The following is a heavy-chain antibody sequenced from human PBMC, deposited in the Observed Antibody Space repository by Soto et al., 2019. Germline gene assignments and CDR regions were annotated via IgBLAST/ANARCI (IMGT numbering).Heavy chain of an antibody. D-gene: IGHD2-15*01. CDR3: AREGGRYCTGGSCQVDY. CDR1: GGYISSSSYY. V-gene: IGHV4-39*02. J-gene: IGHJ4*02. Sequence: SETLSLTCTVSGGYISSSSYYWGWIRQPPGKGLEWIGSIYYSGNTYYTPSLKSRVTISVDTSKNQFSLKLSSVTAADTAVYYCAREGGRYCTGGSCQVDYWGQGTLVTVS. CDR2: IYYSGNT.